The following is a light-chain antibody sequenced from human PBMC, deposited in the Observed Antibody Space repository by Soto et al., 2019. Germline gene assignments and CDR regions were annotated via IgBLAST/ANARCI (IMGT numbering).Light chain of an antibody. V-gene: IGKV3D-7*01. Sequence: EIVMTQSPATLSLSPGERATLSCRASQSVSSSYLSWYQQKPGQAPRLLIYGASTRATGIPARFSGSGSGTDFTLTISSLQPEDFAVYYCQQAYNLPTFGGGTKVEIK. J-gene: IGKJ4*01. CDR1: QSVSSSY. CDR3: QQAYNLPT. CDR2: GAS.